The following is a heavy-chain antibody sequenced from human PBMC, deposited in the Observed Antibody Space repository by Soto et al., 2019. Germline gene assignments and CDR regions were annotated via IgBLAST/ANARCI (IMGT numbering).Heavy chain of an antibody. Sequence: SETLSLTCTISCGSISSGGYYWSWIRQHPGKGMEWIGYIYYSGSTYYNPSLKSRVTISVDTSKNQFSLKLSSVTAADTAVYYCARNVDIVATIYFDYWGQGTLVTVSS. CDR2: IYYSGST. CDR1: CGSISSGGYY. J-gene: IGHJ4*02. CDR3: ARNVDIVATIYFDY. D-gene: IGHD5-12*01. V-gene: IGHV4-31*03.